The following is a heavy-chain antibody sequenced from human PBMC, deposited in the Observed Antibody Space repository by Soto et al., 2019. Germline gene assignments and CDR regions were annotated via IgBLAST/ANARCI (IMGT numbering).Heavy chain of an antibody. J-gene: IGHJ5*02. CDR3: ATQTFNIVATITPGWFDP. D-gene: IGHD5-12*01. V-gene: IGHV4-39*01. CDR2: IYYSGST. CDR1: GGSISSSSYY. Sequence: SETLSLTCTVSGGSISSSSYYWGWIRQPPGKGLEWIGSIYYSGSTYYNPSLKSRVTISVDTSKNQFSLKLSSVTAADTAVYYCATQTFNIVATITPGWFDPWGQGTPVTVS.